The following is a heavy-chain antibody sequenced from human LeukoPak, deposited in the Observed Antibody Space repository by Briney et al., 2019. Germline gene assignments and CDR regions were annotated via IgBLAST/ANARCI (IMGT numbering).Heavy chain of an antibody. Sequence: GASLRLSCAASGFTFSNYAMSWVRQAPEKRLEWVSGISDGGGTTYYADSVKGRFTISRDNSTNTLYLQMNSLRAEDTAVYYCAKATTSKADVAWFDPWGQGTLVTVSS. CDR3: AKATTSKADVAWFDP. V-gene: IGHV3-23*01. D-gene: IGHD1-1*01. J-gene: IGHJ5*02. CDR2: ISDGGGTT. CDR1: GFTFSNYA.